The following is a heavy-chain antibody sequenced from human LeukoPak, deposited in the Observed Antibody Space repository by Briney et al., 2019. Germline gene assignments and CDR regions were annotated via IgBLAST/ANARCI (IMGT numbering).Heavy chain of an antibody. Sequence: ASVKVSCKASGYTFTGYYMHWVRQAPGQGLEWMGWINPNNGGTNYAQKFQGRVTMTRDTSISTAYMELSRLRSDDTAVYYCARGSVAGTTTNDYWGQGTLVTVSS. D-gene: IGHD6-19*01. J-gene: IGHJ4*02. CDR1: GYTFTGYY. V-gene: IGHV1-2*02. CDR3: ARGSVAGTTTNDY. CDR2: INPNNGGT.